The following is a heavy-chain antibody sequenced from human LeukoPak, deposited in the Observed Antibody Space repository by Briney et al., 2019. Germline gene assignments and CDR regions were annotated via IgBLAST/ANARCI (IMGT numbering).Heavy chain of an antibody. V-gene: IGHV1-2*02. J-gene: IGHJ4*02. CDR2: INPNSGGT. D-gene: IGHD6-13*01. CDR3: ARASSWYEWGNDY. Sequence: GASVKVSCKASGYTFTGYYMHWVRQAPGQGLEWMGWINPNSGGTNYAQKFQGRVTMTRDTSISTAYMELSRLRSDDTAVYYCARASSWYEWGNDYWGQGTLVTVSS. CDR1: GYTFTGYY.